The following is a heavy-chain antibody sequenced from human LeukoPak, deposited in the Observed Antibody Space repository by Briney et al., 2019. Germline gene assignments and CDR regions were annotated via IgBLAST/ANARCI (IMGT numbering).Heavy chain of an antibody. CDR1: GGSISSSNW. CDR2: INNSGST. CDR3: AREGDYGDFDNWFDP. V-gene: IGHV4-4*02. Sequence: PSGTLSLTCAVSGGSISSSNWWSWIRQPPGKGLEWIGEINNSGSTNYNPSLKSRVTISVDTSKNQFSLKLSSVTAADTAVYYCAREGDYGDFDNWFDPWGQGTLVTVSS. J-gene: IGHJ5*02. D-gene: IGHD4-17*01.